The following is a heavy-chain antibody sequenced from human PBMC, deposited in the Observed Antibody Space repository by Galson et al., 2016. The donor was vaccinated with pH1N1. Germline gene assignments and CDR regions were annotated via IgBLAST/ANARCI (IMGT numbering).Heavy chain of an antibody. V-gene: IGHV3-74*03. D-gene: IGHD1-26*01. CDR3: VRSFSGSREF. CDR1: EFTFSDYW. CDR2: LNPDATIT. Sequence: SLRLSCAGSEFTFSDYWMHWVRQAPGKGLVWVSRLNPDATITTYADSVKGRFSISRDNAKNTAYLQTNSLRVDDTAVYYCVRSFSGSREFWGQGILVTVSS. J-gene: IGHJ4*02.